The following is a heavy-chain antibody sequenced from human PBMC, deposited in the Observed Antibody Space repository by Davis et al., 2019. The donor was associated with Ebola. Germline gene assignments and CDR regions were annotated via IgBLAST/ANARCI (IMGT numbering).Heavy chain of an antibody. CDR2: INHSGST. CDR1: GGSFSGYY. D-gene: IGHD4-11*01. CDR3: ARGRYSNYYYSYYGMDV. V-gene: IGHV4-34*01. J-gene: IGHJ6*02. Sequence: SETLSLTCAVYGGSFSGYYWSWIRQPPGKGLEWIGEINHSGSTNYNPSLKGRVTISVDTSKNQFSLKLSSVTAADTAVYYCARGRYSNYYYSYYGMDVWGQGTTVTVSS.